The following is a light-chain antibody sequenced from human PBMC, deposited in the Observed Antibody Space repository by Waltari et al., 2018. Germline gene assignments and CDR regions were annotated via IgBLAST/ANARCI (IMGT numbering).Light chain of an antibody. Sequence: DIQMTQSPSTLSASVGDTVNITCRASQTISTWLAWYQQKSGKAPKLLIYRASTLQTGVPSRFSASGSGTEFTLTISSLQPGDFGTYYCQQYDSYLITFGQGTRLGIK. CDR3: QQYDSYLIT. V-gene: IGKV1-5*03. J-gene: IGKJ5*01. CDR2: RAS. CDR1: QTISTW.